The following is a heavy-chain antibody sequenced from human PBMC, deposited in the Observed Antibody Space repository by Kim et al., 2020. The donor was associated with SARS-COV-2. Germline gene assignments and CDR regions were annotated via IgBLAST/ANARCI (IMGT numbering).Heavy chain of an antibody. CDR3: AGALYGGYRDYFQH. CDR2: ISYDGSNK. CDR1: GFTFSSYA. Sequence: GGSLRLSCAASGFTFSSYAMHWVRQAPGKGLEWVAVISYDGSNKYYADSVKGRFTTSRDNSKNTLYLQMNSLRAEDTAVYYCAGALYGGYRDYFQHWGQGTLVTVSS. J-gene: IGHJ1*01. D-gene: IGHD4-17*01. V-gene: IGHV3-30*04.